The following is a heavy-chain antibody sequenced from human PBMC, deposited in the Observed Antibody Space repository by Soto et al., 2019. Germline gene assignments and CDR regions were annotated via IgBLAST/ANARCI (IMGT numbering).Heavy chain of an antibody. CDR2: LSGSGTST. CDR1: GFSFVNYA. Sequence: GGSLRLSCAASGFSFVNYAINWVRQAPGKGLEWVSGLSGSGTSTYYADSVKGRFTISRGNSRDTLFLQMNSLTADDTAVYYCAKATTNGGWFNPFDSWGQGALVTVSS. V-gene: IGHV3-23*01. J-gene: IGHJ5*01. D-gene: IGHD6-19*01. CDR3: AKATTNGGWFNPFDS.